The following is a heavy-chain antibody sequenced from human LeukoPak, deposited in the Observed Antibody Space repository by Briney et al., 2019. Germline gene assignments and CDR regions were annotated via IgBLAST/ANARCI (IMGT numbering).Heavy chain of an antibody. CDR2: ISHSGST. CDR1: GGSISNYY. V-gene: IGHV4-59*08. Sequence: SETLSLTCTVSGGSISNYYWSWIRQPPGKGLEWIGYISHSGSTNYSPSLKSRVTISLDTSKNQFSLKLSSVTAADTAVYYCAGHHPRNTVDFWGQGTLVTVAS. CDR3: AGHHPRNTVDF. D-gene: IGHD2/OR15-2a*01. J-gene: IGHJ4*02.